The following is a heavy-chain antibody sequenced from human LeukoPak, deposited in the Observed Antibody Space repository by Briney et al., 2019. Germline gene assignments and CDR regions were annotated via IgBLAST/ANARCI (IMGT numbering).Heavy chain of an antibody. D-gene: IGHD1-26*01. J-gene: IGHJ5*02. CDR1: GYTFTSYA. V-gene: IGHV1-3*01. Sequence: ASVKVSCKASGYTFTSYAMHWVRQAPGQRLEWMGWINAGNGNTKYSQKFQGSVTITRDTSASTAYMELSSLRSEDTAVYYCARGILGTTDWFDPWGQGTLVTVSS. CDR2: INAGNGNT. CDR3: ARGILGTTDWFDP.